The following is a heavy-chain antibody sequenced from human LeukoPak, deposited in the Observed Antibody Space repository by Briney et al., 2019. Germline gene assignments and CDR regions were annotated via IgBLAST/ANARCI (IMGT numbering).Heavy chain of an antibody. J-gene: IGHJ3*02. Sequence: QSGGSLRLSCAASGFTFSSYGMHWVRQAPGKGLEWVAVIWYDGSNKYYADSVKGRFTISRDNSKNTLYRQMNSLRAEDTAVYYCARDPSTMIVPAMAFDIWGQGTMVTVSS. CDR3: ARDPSTMIVPAMAFDI. V-gene: IGHV3-33*01. CDR2: IWYDGSNK. D-gene: IGHD3-22*01. CDR1: GFTFSSYG.